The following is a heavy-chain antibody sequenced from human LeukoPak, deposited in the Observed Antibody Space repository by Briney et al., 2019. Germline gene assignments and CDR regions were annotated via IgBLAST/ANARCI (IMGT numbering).Heavy chain of an antibody. V-gene: IGHV3-48*04. CDR3: ARVDHAFDI. Sequence: HPGGSLRLSCAASGFTFSSYSMNWVRQAPGKGLEWVSYISSSGSTIYYADSVKGRFTISRDNAKNSLYLQMNSLRAEDTAVYYCARVDHAFDIWGQGTMVTVSS. J-gene: IGHJ3*02. CDR2: ISSSGSTI. CDR1: GFTFSSYS.